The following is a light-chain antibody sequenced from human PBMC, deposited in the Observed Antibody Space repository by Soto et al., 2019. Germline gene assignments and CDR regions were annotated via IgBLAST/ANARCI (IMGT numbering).Light chain of an antibody. CDR2: GAS. Sequence: EVVLAQSPGTLSLSPGERATLSCRASQTVGTTYLAWYQHKPGQAPRLLIYGASTRATGIPDRFSGSRSGTDFTLTISSLEPEDFAVYYCQQRSNWPPITFGQGTRLEIK. V-gene: IGKV3D-20*02. CDR3: QQRSNWPPIT. J-gene: IGKJ5*01. CDR1: QTVGTTY.